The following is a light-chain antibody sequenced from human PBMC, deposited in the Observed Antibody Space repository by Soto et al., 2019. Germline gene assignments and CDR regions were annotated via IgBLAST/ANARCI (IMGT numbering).Light chain of an antibody. Sequence: DIVMTQSPDSLAVSLGGRATINCKSSRTVLSSSNNKNFLAWYQKKVGQPPRLLIYWASTRDSGVPDRFSGSGSGTDFTLTISSLQAEDVAVYYCQQYYNSPFTFGPGTKVDIK. CDR3: QQYYNSPFT. V-gene: IGKV4-1*01. CDR2: WAS. J-gene: IGKJ3*01. CDR1: RTVLSSSNNKNF.